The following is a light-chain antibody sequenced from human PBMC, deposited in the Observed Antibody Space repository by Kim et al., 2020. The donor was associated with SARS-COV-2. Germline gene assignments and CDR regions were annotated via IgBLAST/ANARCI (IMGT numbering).Light chain of an antibody. Sequence: PGQSITISCTGTRSDVGTYNLVSWYQHHPGKAPKFMIYDVTKRPSGVSNRFSGSKSGNTASLTISGLQAEDEADYYCCSYAGSPYVFGTGTKVTVL. CDR3: CSYAGSPYV. J-gene: IGLJ1*01. V-gene: IGLV2-23*02. CDR1: RSDVGTYNL. CDR2: DVT.